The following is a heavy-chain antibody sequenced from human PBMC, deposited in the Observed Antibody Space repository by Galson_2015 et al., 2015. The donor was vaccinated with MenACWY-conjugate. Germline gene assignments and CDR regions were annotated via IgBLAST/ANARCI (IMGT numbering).Heavy chain of an antibody. J-gene: IGHJ4*02. CDR2: INSDGSTT. Sequence: SLRLSCAASGFTFSSYWMHWVRQAPGKGLVWVSRINSDGSTTTYADSVKGRFTISRDNAKNTLYLQMNSLRAEDTAVYYCARAFTFGSNYAYQFDYWGQATLFTVSS. CDR3: ARAFTFGSNYAYQFDY. CDR1: GFTFSSYW. V-gene: IGHV3-74*01. D-gene: IGHD3-10*01.